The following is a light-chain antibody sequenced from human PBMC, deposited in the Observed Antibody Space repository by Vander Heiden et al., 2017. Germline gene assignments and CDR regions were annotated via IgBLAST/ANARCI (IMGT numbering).Light chain of an antibody. J-gene: IGLJ2*01. CDR1: ALPKQY. CDR2: NDS. Sequence: SYELTQPPSVSVSPGQTARITCSGDALPKQYAYWYQQKPGQAPVLVILNDSERPSGIPERFSGSSSGTTVTLTTSGVQAEDEADYYCQSADSSGTYVGLGGGKKL. CDR3: QSADSSGTYVG. V-gene: IGLV3-25*03.